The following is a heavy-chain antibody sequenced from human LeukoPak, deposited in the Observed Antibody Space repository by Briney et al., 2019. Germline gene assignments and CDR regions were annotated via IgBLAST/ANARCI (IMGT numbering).Heavy chain of an antibody. V-gene: IGHV4-38-2*02. CDR1: GDSITSAFH. CDR3: ARDHLACSGDTCFSAHWSDR. CDR2: ISHSGTT. D-gene: IGHD2-15*01. Sequence: SETLSLTCAVSGDSITSAFHWGWVRQPPGKGLEWIGSISHSGTTYYAPSFKSRLTISLDPSKYQLSLKLSSVTAADTAVFFCARDHLACSGDTCFSAHWSDRSGHGTLVIVSS. J-gene: IGHJ5*02.